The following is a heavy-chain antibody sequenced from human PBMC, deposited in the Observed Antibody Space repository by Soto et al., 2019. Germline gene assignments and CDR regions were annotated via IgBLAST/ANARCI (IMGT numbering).Heavy chain of an antibody. CDR3: AHTADCSSTSCSGVDY. D-gene: IGHD2-2*01. CDR2: IYWDDDK. Sequence: QITLKESGPTLVKPTQTLTLTCTFSGFSLSTSGVGVGWIRQPPGKALEWLALIYWDDDKRYSPSLKSRLTITKDTSKNQVVLTMTNMAPVDTATYYCAHTADCSSTSCSGVDYWGQGTLVTVSS. V-gene: IGHV2-5*02. CDR1: GFSLSTSGVG. J-gene: IGHJ4*02.